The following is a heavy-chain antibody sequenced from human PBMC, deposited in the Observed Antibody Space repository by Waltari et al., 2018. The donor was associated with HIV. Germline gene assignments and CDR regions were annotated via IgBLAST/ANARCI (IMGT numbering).Heavy chain of an antibody. D-gene: IGHD1-1*01. CDR2: IKPKNGGP. J-gene: IGHJ5*02. V-gene: IGHV1-2*02. Sequence: QVQLVQSGAEVKKPGASVMVSCKSSGYTFIEHYIHWVRQAPGQGFEWMGWIKPKNGGPKYAEKFQDRVAMTSDTAISTAYMTLSGLTSADTAVYFCARIATTLTHRDWFDPWGQGTLVTVSS. CDR1: GYTFIEHY. CDR3: ARIATTLTHRDWFDP.